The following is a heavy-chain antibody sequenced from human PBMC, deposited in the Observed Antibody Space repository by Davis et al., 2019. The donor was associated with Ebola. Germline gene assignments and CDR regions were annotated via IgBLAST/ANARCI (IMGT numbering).Heavy chain of an antibody. J-gene: IGHJ4*02. V-gene: IGHV1-8*01. D-gene: IGHD6-19*01. Sequence: AASVQVSRKASRYTFLSYDLNWVRQATGQGLEWMGWMNPNSGNTGYGQKFQGRVTMTRNTSMSTAYMELSSLRSEDTAVYYGARGDSSGWYDFDYWGQGTLVTVSS. CDR1: RYTFLSYD. CDR3: ARGDSSGWYDFDY. CDR2: MNPNSGNT.